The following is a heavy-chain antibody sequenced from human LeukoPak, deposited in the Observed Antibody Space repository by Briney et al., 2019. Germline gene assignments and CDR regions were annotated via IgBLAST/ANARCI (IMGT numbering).Heavy chain of an antibody. V-gene: IGHV1-18*01. CDR2: ISAYNGNT. CDR1: GYTFTGYG. Sequence: ASVKVSCKASGYTFTGYGISWVRQAPGQGLEWMGWISAYNGNTKYTQKVQGRVTMTTDTSTSTAYMELRSLRSDDTAVYYCARGRRIVATIGNWFDPWGQGTLVTVSS. D-gene: IGHD5-12*01. CDR3: ARGRRIVATIGNWFDP. J-gene: IGHJ5*02.